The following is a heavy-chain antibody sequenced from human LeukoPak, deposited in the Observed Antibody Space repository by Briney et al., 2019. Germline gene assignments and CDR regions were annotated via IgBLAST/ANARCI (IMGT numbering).Heavy chain of an antibody. CDR2: ISSNGGST. CDR3: VKSGSYYNDPYYFDY. J-gene: IGHJ4*02. D-gene: IGHD3-10*01. CDR1: GFTFSRYA. Sequence: TGGSLRLSCSASGFTFSRYAMHWVRQAPGKGLEYVSGISSNGGSTYYADSVKGRFTISRDNSKNTLYLQMSSLRAEDTAVYYCVKSGSYYNDPYYFDYWSQGTLVTVSS. V-gene: IGHV3-64D*06.